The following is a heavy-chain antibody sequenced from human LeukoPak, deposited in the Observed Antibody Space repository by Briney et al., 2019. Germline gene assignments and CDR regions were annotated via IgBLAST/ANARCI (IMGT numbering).Heavy chain of an antibody. V-gene: IGHV4-39*07. D-gene: IGHD6-19*01. CDR1: GGSISSSSYY. Sequence: SETLSLTCTVSGGSISSSSYYWGWIRQPPGKGLEWIGEINHSGSTNYNPSLKSRVTISVDTSKNQFSLKLCSVTAADTAVYYCARIRYSSGWYVRDYWGQGTLVTVS. CDR2: INHSGST. J-gene: IGHJ4*02. CDR3: ARIRYSSGWYVRDY.